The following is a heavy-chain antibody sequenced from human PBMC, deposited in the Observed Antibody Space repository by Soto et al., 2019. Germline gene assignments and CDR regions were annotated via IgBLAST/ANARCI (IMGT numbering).Heavy chain of an antibody. Sequence: ASVKVSCKTSGFIFSDYGSNWVRQAPGECLEWMGWISGYSGNANLAQKFQGRVTMTIDKSTRTAYMELRSLKSDDTAIYHCAKRTSGTTCGEHDYWAQRTLVTVSS. D-gene: IGHD3-10*02. V-gene: IGHV1-18*04. CDR3: AKRTSGTTCGEHDY. J-gene: IGHJ4*02. CDR2: ISGYSGNA. CDR1: GFIFSDYG.